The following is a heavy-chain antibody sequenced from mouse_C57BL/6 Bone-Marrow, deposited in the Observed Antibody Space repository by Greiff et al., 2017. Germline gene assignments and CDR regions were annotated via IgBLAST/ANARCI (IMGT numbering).Heavy chain of an antibody. J-gene: IGHJ3*01. CDR1: GYTFTSYW. CDR2: IHPNSGST. Sequence: VQLQHPGAELVKPGASVKLSCKASGYTFTSYWMHWVKQRPGQGLEWIGMIHPNSGSTNYNEKFKSKATLTVDKSSSTAYMQLSSLTSEDSAVYYCARAQEPYDYDGRTWFAYWGQGTLVTVSA. D-gene: IGHD2-4*01. CDR3: ARAQEPYDYDGRTWFAY. V-gene: IGHV1-64*01.